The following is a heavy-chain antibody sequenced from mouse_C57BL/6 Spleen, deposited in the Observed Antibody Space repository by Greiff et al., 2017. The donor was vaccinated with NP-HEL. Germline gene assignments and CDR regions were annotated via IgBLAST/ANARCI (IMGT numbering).Heavy chain of an antibody. CDR3: ASPEYFDY. CDR2: IDPSDSYT. Sequence: QVQLQQPGAELVRPGTSVKLSCKASGYTFTSYWMHWVKQRPGQGLEWIGVIDPSDSYTNYNQKFKGKATLTVDTSSSTAYMQLSSLTSEDSAVYYCASPEYFDYWGQGTTLTVSS. V-gene: IGHV1-59*01. J-gene: IGHJ2*01. CDR1: GYTFTSYW.